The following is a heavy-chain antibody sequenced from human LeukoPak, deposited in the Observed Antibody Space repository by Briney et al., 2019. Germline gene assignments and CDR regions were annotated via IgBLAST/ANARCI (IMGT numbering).Heavy chain of an antibody. CDR2: ISAYNGNT. V-gene: IGHV1-18*01. D-gene: IGHD3-10*01. CDR1: GYTFTSYG. CDR3: ARDDIYGSTPDAFDI. Sequence: ASVKVSCKASGYTFTSYGISWVRQAPGQGLEWMGWISAYNGNTNYAQKLQGRVTMTTDTSTSTANMELRSLRSDDTAVYYCARDDIYGSTPDAFDIWGQGTMVTVSS. J-gene: IGHJ3*02.